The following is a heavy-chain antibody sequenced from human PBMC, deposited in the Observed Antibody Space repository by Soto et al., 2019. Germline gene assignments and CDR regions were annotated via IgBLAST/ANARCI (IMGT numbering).Heavy chain of an antibody. J-gene: IGHJ3*02. CDR1: GFTFSSYG. V-gene: IGHV3-30-3*01. CDR2: IPNTENKK. D-gene: IGHD6-13*01. Sequence: ESGGGVVQPGTSLRLSCVASGFTFSSYGMHWVRQAPGKGLEWVAVIPNTENKKYYADSVEGRFTISRDNSQNTLFLQMDSLMSEDTAMYYCARTAGGRVRGALDIWGQGTMVTVS. CDR3: ARTAGGRVRGALDI.